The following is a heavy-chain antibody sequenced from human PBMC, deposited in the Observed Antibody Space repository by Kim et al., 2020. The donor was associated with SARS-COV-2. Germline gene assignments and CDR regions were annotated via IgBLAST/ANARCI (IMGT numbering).Heavy chain of an antibody. Sequence: RFTISRDNAKNSLYLQMNSLRAEDTAVYYCARVSGLQYYYDSSGYYNLDYWGQGTLVTVSS. J-gene: IGHJ4*02. D-gene: IGHD3-22*01. V-gene: IGHV3-11*06. CDR3: ARVSGLQYYYDSSGYYNLDY.